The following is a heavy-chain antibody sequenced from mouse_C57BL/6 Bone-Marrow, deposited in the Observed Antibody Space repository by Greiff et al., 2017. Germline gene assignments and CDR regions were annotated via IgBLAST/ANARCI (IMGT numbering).Heavy chain of an antibody. V-gene: IGHV5-17*01. J-gene: IGHJ2*01. Sequence: EVNVVESGGGLVKPGGSLKLSCAASGFTFSDYGMHWVRQAPVKGLEWVAYISSGSSTIYYADTVKGRFTISRDNAKNTLFLQMTSLRSEDTAMYYCARTFFYYYGSSAFDYWGQGTTLTVSS. D-gene: IGHD1-1*01. CDR3: ARTFFYYYGSSAFDY. CDR2: ISSGSSTI. CDR1: GFTFSDYG.